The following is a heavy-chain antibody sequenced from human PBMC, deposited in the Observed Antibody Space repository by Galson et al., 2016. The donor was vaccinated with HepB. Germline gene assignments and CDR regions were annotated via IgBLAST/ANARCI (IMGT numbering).Heavy chain of an antibody. J-gene: IGHJ3*02. V-gene: IGHV3-30*04. CDR3: ARVIGGTLDALDT. CDR2: ISYDGGSN. D-gene: IGHD2-21*01. Sequence: LRLSCAASGFPFSRLAMHWVRQAPGKGLKWVAVISYDGGSNYYADSVKGRFTISRDNSKNTLYLQMNSLRAEDSAVYYCARVIGGTLDALDTWGQGTMVTVSS. CDR1: GFPFSRLA.